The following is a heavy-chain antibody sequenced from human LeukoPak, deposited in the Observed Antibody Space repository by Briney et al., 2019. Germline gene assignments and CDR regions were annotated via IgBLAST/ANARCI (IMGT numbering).Heavy chain of an antibody. V-gene: IGHV3-23*01. CDR3: ARAPNSGTLGEDY. CDR2: ISGSGGST. J-gene: IGHJ4*02. Sequence: GGSLRLSCAASGFTFSCYAMSWVRQAPGKGLEWVSAISGSGGSTYYADSVKGRFTISRDDSKNSLYLQMNSLKTEDTAVYYCARAPNSGTLGEDYWGQGTLVTVSS. D-gene: IGHD1-26*01. CDR1: GFTFSCYA.